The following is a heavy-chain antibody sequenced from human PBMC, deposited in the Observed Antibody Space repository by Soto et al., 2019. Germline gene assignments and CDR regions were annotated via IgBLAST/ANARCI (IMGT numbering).Heavy chain of an antibody. J-gene: IGHJ4*02. D-gene: IGHD1-20*01. V-gene: IGHV3-30*18. CDR3: TKDRQSIIIPSAIGYFDF. CDR2: ISYDGSNK. Sequence: QVQLVESGGGVVQPGRSLRLSCAASGFTFSAYAMHWVRQAPGKGLEWVAVISYDGSNKYYAVSVKDRFSISRDKDTLFLQMNSLRPEDTAVYFSTKDRQSIIIPSAIGYFDFWGQGSLVTVPS. CDR1: GFTFSAYA.